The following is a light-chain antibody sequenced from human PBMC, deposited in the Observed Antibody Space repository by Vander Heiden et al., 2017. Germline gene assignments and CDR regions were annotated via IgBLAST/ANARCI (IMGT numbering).Light chain of an antibody. CDR3: QQHNSYPPFT. V-gene: IGKV1-9*01. CDR2: AAS. J-gene: IGKJ2*01. CDR1: QGISSY. Sequence: IQLTESPSSLSASVGDSVAITCRASQGISSYLAWYQQQPAKAPKLLIYAASTWQRGVPSRFSGSGCGTDFTLTISSRQPEDFAAYYYQQHNSYPPFTFGQGTKVEIK.